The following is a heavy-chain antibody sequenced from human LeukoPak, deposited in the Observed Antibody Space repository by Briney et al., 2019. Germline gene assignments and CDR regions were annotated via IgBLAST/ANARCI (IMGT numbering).Heavy chain of an antibody. CDR2: IYYSGST. J-gene: IGHJ3*02. CDR1: GGSISSYY. V-gene: IGHV4-59*01. CDR3: ARHLYSGSYPGGAFDI. Sequence: AETLSLTCTVSGGSISSYYWSWIRQPPGKGLEWIGYIYYSGSTNYNPSLKSRVTISVDTSKNQFSLKLSSVTAADTAVDYCARHLYSGSYPGGAFDIWGQGTMVTVSS. D-gene: IGHD1-26*01.